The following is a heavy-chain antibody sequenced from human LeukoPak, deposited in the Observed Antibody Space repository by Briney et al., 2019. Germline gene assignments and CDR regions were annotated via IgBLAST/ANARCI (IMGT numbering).Heavy chain of an antibody. D-gene: IGHD3-10*01. CDR1: GFTFRSYA. V-gene: IGHV3-23*01. J-gene: IGHJ5*02. CDR3: AKDPEYYYGSGSYSWFDP. Sequence: PGGSLRLSCAASGFTFRSYAMSWVRQAPGKGLEWVSAISGSGGSTYYADSVKGRFTISRDNSKNTLYLQMNSLRAEDTAVYYCAKDPEYYYGSGSYSWFDPWGQGTLVTVSS. CDR2: ISGSGGST.